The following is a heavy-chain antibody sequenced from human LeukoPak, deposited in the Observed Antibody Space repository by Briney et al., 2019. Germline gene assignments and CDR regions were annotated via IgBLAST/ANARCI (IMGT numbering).Heavy chain of an antibody. Sequence: GGSLRLSCAASGFTFSSYSMNWVRQAPGKGLEWVSSISSSSSYIYYADSVKGRFTISRYNAKNSLYLQMNSLRAEDTAVYYCARVSGSTRTRIFDYWGQGTLVTVSS. CDR2: ISSSSSYI. D-gene: IGHD1-26*01. CDR3: ARVSGSTRTRIFDY. V-gene: IGHV3-21*01. J-gene: IGHJ4*02. CDR1: GFTFSSYS.